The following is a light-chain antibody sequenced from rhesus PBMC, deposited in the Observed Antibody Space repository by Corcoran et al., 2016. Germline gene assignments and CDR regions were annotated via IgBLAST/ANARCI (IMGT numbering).Light chain of an antibody. CDR1: ENVDHY. V-gene: IGKV1-74*01. CDR3: QNGYSSPFT. J-gene: IGKJ3*01. Sequence: DIQMTQSPSSLAVPVGDRVTITFRARENVDHYLNWYQQKPGKAPNLLIYKTSTLQSGGPTRCSGNGSGTDYTFTISSLQPEDVATYYCQNGYSSPFTFGPGTKLDIK. CDR2: KTS.